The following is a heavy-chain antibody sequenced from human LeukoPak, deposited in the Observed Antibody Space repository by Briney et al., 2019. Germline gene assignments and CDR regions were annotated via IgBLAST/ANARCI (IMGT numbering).Heavy chain of an antibody. V-gene: IGHV4-34*01. J-gene: IGHJ4*02. Sequence: ETLSLTCAVYGGSFSGYYWSWLRQPPGKGLEWIGEINHRRSTNYNPSLKTRVTISVDTSKNQFSLKLSSVTAADTAVYYCARAGYYYGSGSTHVDYWGQGTLVTVSS. CDR2: INHRRST. D-gene: IGHD3-10*01. CDR1: GGSFSGYY. CDR3: ARAGYYYGSGSTHVDY.